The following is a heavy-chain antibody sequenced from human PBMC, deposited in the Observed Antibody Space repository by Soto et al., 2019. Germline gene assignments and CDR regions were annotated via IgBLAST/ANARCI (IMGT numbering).Heavy chain of an antibody. Sequence: EVQLVESGGGLVQPGGSLRLSCAASGFTFSSYEMNWVRQAPGKGLEWVSYISSSGSTIYYADSVKGRFTISRDNAKNSLYLQMNSLRAEDTAVYHCARATPNDPTVYFDYWGQGTLVTVSS. J-gene: IGHJ4*02. CDR1: GFTFSSYE. CDR2: ISSSGSTI. CDR3: ARATPNDPTVYFDY. D-gene: IGHD4-17*01. V-gene: IGHV3-48*03.